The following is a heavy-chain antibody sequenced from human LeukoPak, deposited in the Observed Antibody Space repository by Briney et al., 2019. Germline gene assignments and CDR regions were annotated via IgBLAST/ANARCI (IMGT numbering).Heavy chain of an antibody. V-gene: IGHV3-30*04. J-gene: IGHJ4*02. CDR1: GFTFSSYA. D-gene: IGHD6-19*01. CDR2: ISYGGSNK. CDR3: ARVKVTGAAVAGTLVY. Sequence: PGGSLRLSCAASGFTFSSYAMHWVRQAPGKGLEWVAVISYGGSNKYYADSVKGRFTISRDNSKNTLYLQMNSLRAEDTAVYYCARVKVTGAAVAGTLVYWGQGTLVTVSS.